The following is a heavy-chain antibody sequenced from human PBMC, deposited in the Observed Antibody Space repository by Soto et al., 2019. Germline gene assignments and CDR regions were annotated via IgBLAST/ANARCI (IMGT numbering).Heavy chain of an antibody. CDR3: ARGADGGYVFNMDY. CDR1: GGTFSSYT. V-gene: IGHV1-69*02. Sequence: QVQLVLSGAEVKKPGSSVKVSCKASGGTFSSYTISWVRQAPGQGLEWMGRIIPILGIANYAQKFQGRVTITADKSTSTAYMELSSLRSEDTAVYYCARGADGGYVFNMDYWGQGTLVTVSS. D-gene: IGHD5-12*01. J-gene: IGHJ4*02. CDR2: IIPILGIA.